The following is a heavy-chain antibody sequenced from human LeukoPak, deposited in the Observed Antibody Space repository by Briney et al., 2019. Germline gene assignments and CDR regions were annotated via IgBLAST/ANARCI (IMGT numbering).Heavy chain of an antibody. D-gene: IGHD3-16*01. Sequence: GGSLRLSCAASGFTFSSYAMSWVRQAPGKGLEWVSGISGSGDNTYYADSVKGRFTISRDNSKSTLYLQMNGLRAEDTAVYYCAKPPSSLARGSHIDYWGQGTLVTVSS. V-gene: IGHV3-23*01. CDR1: GFTFSSYA. J-gene: IGHJ4*02. CDR2: ISGSGDNT. CDR3: AKPPSSLARGSHIDY.